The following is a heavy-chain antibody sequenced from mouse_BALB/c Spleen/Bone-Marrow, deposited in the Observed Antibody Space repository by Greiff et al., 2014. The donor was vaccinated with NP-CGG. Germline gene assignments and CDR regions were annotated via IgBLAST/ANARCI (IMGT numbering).Heavy chain of an antibody. V-gene: IGHV7-3*02. Sequence: DVQLVESGGGLVQPGGSLRLSCTTSGFTFTDYFMTWVRQPPGKALEWLGFIRNKPNGYTTEYNPSVKGRFTISRDNSQGILYFQMNTMRAEDSAIYYCARDYSGYFDFWGQGTTLTVSS. CDR3: ARDYSGYFDF. CDR2: IRNKPNGYTT. D-gene: IGHD5-1*01. CDR1: GFTFTDYF. J-gene: IGHJ2*01.